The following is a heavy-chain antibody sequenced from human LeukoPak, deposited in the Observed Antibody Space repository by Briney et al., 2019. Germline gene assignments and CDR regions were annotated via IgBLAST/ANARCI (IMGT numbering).Heavy chain of an antibody. CDR1: GFTLSTYW. CDR3: ARSGSGSHYYYYGMDV. CDR2: INQGGGEK. D-gene: IGHD1-26*01. Sequence: GGSLRLSCVASGFTLSTYWMNWVRQAPGKRLEWVANINQGGGEKYYVDSVKGRFTISKDNAKNSLYLQINSLRAEDTAVYYCARSGSGSHYYYYGMDVWAKGPRSPSP. J-gene: IGHJ6*02. V-gene: IGHV3-7*03.